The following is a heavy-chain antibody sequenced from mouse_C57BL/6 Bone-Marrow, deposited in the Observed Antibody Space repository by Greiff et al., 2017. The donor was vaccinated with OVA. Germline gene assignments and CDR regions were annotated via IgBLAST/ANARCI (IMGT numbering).Heavy chain of an antibody. CDR2: IYWDDDK. CDR3: ARRASPYYYGSSHGGYFDY. V-gene: IGHV8-12*01. CDR1: GFSLSTSGMG. Sequence: QVTLKVSGPGILQSSQTLSLTCSFSGFSLSTSGMGVSWIRQPSGKGLEWLAHIYWDDDKRYNPSLKSRLTISKDTSRNQVFLKITSVDTADTATYYCARRASPYYYGSSHGGYFDYWGQGTTLTVSS. J-gene: IGHJ2*01. D-gene: IGHD1-1*01.